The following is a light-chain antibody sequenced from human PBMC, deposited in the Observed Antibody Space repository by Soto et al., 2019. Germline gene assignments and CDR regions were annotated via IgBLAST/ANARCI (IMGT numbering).Light chain of an antibody. J-gene: IGLJ2*01. Sequence: QSVLTQPPSASGTPGQRVTISCSGTSSNIRSNTVNWYHQFPGTAPKLLIYRDNQRPSGVPDRFSGSKSGTSASLAISGLQSEDEADYYCAAWDDSLNRPVLGGGTKLTVL. CDR2: RDN. V-gene: IGLV1-44*01. CDR1: SSNIRSNT. CDR3: AAWDDSLNRPV.